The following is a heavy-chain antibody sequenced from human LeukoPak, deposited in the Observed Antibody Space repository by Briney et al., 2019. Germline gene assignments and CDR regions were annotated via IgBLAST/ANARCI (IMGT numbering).Heavy chain of an antibody. CDR2: INPNSGGT. D-gene: IGHD2-2*02. J-gene: IGHJ5*02. V-gene: IGHV1-2*02. Sequence: ASVKVSCKASGYTFTGYYMHWVRQAPGQGLEWMGWINPNSGGTNYAQKFQGRVTMTRDTSISTAYMELSRLRSDDTAVYYCAREYCSSTSRYTFDPWGQGTLVTVSS. CDR1: GYTFTGYY. CDR3: AREYCSSTSRYTFDP.